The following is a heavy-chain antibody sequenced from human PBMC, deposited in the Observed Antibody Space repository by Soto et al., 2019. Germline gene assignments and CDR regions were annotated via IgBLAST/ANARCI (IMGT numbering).Heavy chain of an antibody. Sequence: PSETLSLTCTVSGGSISSGGYYWSWIRQHPGEGLEWIGYIYYSGSTYYNPSLKSRVTISVDTSKNQFSLKLSSVTAADTAVYYCARVDILTGYLFDYWGQGTLVTVSS. CDR3: ARVDILTGYLFDY. CDR2: IYYSGST. CDR1: GGSISSGGYY. J-gene: IGHJ4*02. D-gene: IGHD3-9*01. V-gene: IGHV4-31*03.